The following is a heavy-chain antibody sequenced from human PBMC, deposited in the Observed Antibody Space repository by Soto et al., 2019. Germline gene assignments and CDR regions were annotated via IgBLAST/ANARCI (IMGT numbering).Heavy chain of an antibody. V-gene: IGHV5-51*01. Sequence: GESLKISCKGSGYSFTSYWIGWVRQMPGKGLEWMGIIYPGDSDTRYSPSFQGQVTISADKSLSTAYLQWSSLKASDTAMYYCARLTATVTTVGGMDGWGLGTTVTVSS. J-gene: IGHJ6*02. CDR1: GYSFTSYW. CDR3: ARLTATVTTVGGMDG. D-gene: IGHD4-4*01. CDR2: IYPGDSDT.